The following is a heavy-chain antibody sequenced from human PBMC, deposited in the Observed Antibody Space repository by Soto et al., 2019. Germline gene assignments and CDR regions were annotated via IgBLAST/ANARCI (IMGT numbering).Heavy chain of an antibody. CDR1: GYTFTSYG. D-gene: IGHD3-22*01. J-gene: IGHJ4*02. Sequence: ASVKVSCKASGYTFTSYGISWVRQAPGQGLEWMGWISAYTGNTNYAQKLQGRVTMTTDTSTSTAYMELRSLRSDDTAVYYCAREDEDYYDSSGPKQALDYWGQGTLVTVSS. CDR3: AREDEDYYDSSGPKQALDY. V-gene: IGHV1-18*01. CDR2: ISAYTGNT.